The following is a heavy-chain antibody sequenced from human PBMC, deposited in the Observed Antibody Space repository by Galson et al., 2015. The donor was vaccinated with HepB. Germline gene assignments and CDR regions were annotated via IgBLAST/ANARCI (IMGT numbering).Heavy chain of an antibody. V-gene: IGHV1-18*04. CDR3: ARDRDYRFDY. Sequence: SVKVSCKASGYTFTTNGISWVRQAPGQGLEWMGWISANSGDTKYAQNLQGRVTLTRNTSTSTAYLELRSLRSDDTATYYCARDRDYRFDYWGQGTLVTVSS. CDR2: ISANSGDT. D-gene: IGHD4/OR15-4a*01. J-gene: IGHJ4*02. CDR1: GYTFTTNG.